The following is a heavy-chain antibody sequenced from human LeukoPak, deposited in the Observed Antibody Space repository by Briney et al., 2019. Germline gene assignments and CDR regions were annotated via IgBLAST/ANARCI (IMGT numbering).Heavy chain of an antibody. CDR2: IYTSGST. D-gene: IGHD3-10*01. CDR3: ARRSGWFDP. Sequence: PSETLSLACTVSGGSISSYYWSWIRQPPGKGLEWIGYIYTSGSTNYNPSLKSRVTISVDTSKNQFSLKLSSVTAADTAVYYCARRSGWFDPWGQGTLVTVSS. V-gene: IGHV4-4*09. CDR1: GGSISSYY. J-gene: IGHJ5*02.